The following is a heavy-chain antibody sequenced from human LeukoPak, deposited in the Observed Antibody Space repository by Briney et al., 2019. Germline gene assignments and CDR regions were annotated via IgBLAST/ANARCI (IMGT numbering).Heavy chain of an antibody. Sequence: PGGSLRLSCAASGFTFSSYAMSWVRQAPGEGLEWVSAISGSGGSTYYADSVKGRFTISRDNSKNTLYLQMNSLRAEDTAVYYCAKALRGRLGELLDLFDYWGQGTLVTVSS. CDR1: GFTFSSYA. V-gene: IGHV3-23*01. CDR3: AKALRGRLGELLDLFDY. D-gene: IGHD3-10*01. J-gene: IGHJ4*02. CDR2: ISGSGGST.